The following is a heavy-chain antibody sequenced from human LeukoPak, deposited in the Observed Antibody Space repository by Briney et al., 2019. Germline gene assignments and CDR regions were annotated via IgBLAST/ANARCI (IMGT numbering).Heavy chain of an antibody. Sequence: PSETLSLTCTVSGGSISSYYWSWIRQPPGKGLEWIGYIYHSGSTNYNPSLKSRVTISVDTSKNQFSLKLSSVTAADTAVYYCARQRRGHGSLVWGSYRGRGQYYYYMDVWGKGTTVTVSS. D-gene: IGHD3-16*01. J-gene: IGHJ6*03. CDR2: IYHSGST. CDR1: GGSISSYY. V-gene: IGHV4-59*08. CDR3: ARQRRGHGSLVWGSYRGRGQYYYYMDV.